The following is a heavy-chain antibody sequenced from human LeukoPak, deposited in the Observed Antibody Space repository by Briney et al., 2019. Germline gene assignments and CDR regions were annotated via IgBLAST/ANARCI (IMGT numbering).Heavy chain of an antibody. D-gene: IGHD4-23*01. CDR2: INPDGSST. J-gene: IGHJ4*02. CDR1: GFNFSSNW. Sequence: GGSLRLSRAASGFNFSSNWMHWVRQVPGKGLVWVSRINPDGSSTDYADSVKGRFTISRDKAQNTLYLQINSLRADCTAVYFCARDLRGNRDYWGQGTLVTVSS. V-gene: IGHV3-74*01. CDR3: ARDLRGNRDY.